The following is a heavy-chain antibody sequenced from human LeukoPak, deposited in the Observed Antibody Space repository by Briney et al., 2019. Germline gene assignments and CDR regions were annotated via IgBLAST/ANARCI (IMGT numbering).Heavy chain of an antibody. D-gene: IGHD6-19*01. CDR3: SQQWLVLGAFDI. CDR2: ISGTGSDT. J-gene: IGHJ3*02. Sequence: GGSLRLSCAASGFTFSSYAMSWVRQAPGKGLEWVSGISGTGSDTYYADSVKGRFTISRDNSKNTLYLQMNSLRADDTAVYYCSQQWLVLGAFDIWGQGTMVTVSS. V-gene: IGHV3-23*01. CDR1: GFTFSSYA.